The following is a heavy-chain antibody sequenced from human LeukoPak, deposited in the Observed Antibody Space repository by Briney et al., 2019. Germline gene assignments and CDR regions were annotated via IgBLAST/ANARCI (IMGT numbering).Heavy chain of an antibody. D-gene: IGHD6-19*01. V-gene: IGHV1-8*03. CDR1: GYTFTSYD. Sequence: ASVKVSCKASGYTFTSYDINWVRQATGQGLEWMGWMNPNSGNTGYSQKFQGRVTITRDTSASTAYMELSSLRSEDTAVYYCARVVGWYIPYWGQGTLVTVSS. J-gene: IGHJ4*02. CDR3: ARVVGWYIPY. CDR2: MNPNSGNT.